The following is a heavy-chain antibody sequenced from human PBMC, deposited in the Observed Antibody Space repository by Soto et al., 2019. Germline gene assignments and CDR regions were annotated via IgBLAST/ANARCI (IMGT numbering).Heavy chain of an antibody. D-gene: IGHD2-2*01. Sequence: GASVKVSCKASGYTFTSYDINWVRQATGQGLEWMGWMNPNSGNTYATYSPAFQGHVTISADKATSTAYLQWSSLKASDTAMYYCARIYCTTTTCDSWFDPWGQGTLVTVSS. J-gene: IGHJ5*02. CDR2: MNPNSGNT. V-gene: IGHV1-8*01. CDR1: GYTFTSYD. CDR3: ARIYCTTTTCDSWFDP.